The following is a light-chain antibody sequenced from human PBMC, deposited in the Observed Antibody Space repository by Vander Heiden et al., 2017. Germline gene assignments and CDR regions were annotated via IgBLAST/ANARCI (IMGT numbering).Light chain of an antibody. Sequence: EIVLSQSPATLSVSPGERATLACKAGQSVSSNLAGYQQKPGQAPRLLIYGASTRATGIPARFSGSGSGTEFTLTISSLQSEDFAVYYCQQYNNWPYTFGQGTKLEIK. J-gene: IGKJ2*01. V-gene: IGKV3-15*01. CDR2: GAS. CDR1: QSVSSN. CDR3: QQYNNWPYT.